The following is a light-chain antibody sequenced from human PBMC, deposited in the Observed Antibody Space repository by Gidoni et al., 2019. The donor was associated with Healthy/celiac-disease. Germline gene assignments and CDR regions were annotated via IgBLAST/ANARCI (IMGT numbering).Light chain of an antibody. CDR1: QSISSY. CDR3: QQSYSTLMYT. J-gene: IGKJ2*01. V-gene: IGKV1-39*01. Sequence: IQMTQSPSSLSASVGDRVTITCRASQSISSYLNWYQQKPGKAPKLLIYAASSLQSGVPSRFSGSASGTDFTLTISSLQPEDFATYYCQQSYSTLMYTFXQXTKLEIK. CDR2: AAS.